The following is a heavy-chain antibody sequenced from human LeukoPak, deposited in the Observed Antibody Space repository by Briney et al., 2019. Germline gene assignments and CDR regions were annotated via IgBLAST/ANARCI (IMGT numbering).Heavy chain of an antibody. CDR1: GLXFSRYS. CDR3: ARRDSSSYWYFDL. V-gene: IGHV4-59*08. Sequence: GSLRLSCAVSGLXFSRYSISWIRQPPGKGRESIGYVSYSGSTNYNPSLKSRVTISVDTSKSQFSLKLNSVTAADTAVYFCARRDSSSYWYFDLWGRGTLVTVSS. D-gene: IGHD3-22*01. J-gene: IGHJ2*01. CDR2: VSYSGST.